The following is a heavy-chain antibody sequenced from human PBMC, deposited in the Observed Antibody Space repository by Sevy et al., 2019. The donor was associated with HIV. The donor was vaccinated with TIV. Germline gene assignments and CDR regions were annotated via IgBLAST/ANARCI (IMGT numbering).Heavy chain of an antibody. Sequence: GGSLRLSCAASGFTFSSYSMNWVRQAPGKGLEWVSSISSSSSYIYYADSVKGRFTISRDNAKNSLYLQMNSLRAEDTAVYYCVRDQGYCSGGSCDYGMDVWGQGTTVTVSS. J-gene: IGHJ6*02. V-gene: IGHV3-21*01. CDR1: GFTFSSYS. D-gene: IGHD2-15*01. CDR2: ISSSSSYI. CDR3: VRDQGYCSGGSCDYGMDV.